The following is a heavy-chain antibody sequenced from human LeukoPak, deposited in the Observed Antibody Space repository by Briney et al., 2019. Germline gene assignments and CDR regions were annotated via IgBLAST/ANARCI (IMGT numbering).Heavy chain of an antibody. D-gene: IGHD6-19*01. V-gene: IGHV3-23*01. J-gene: IGHJ4*02. CDR1: GFTFSSYA. CDR2: ISGSGVTT. Sequence: GGSLRLSCAASGFTFSSYAMSWVRQAPGKGLEWVSAISGSGVTTYYADSVRGRFTISRDNSKNTLYLQMNSLRAEDTAVYYCAKDRGYSSPHFDYWGQGTLVTVSS. CDR3: AKDRGYSSPHFDY.